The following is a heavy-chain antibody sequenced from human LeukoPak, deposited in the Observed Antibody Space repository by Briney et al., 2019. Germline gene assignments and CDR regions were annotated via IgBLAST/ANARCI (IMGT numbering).Heavy chain of an antibody. CDR2: IDPKNGDT. Sequence: GASVKVSCKTSGYPFSDYYIHWIRQPSGQGLESMGWIDPKNGDTKYAQRSQGRLTISMDTSIDTVYMELSSLRYDDTAVYYCARLSALWGQGTLVTVSS. J-gene: IGHJ4*02. CDR1: GYPFSDYY. V-gene: IGHV1-2*02. CDR3: ARLSAL.